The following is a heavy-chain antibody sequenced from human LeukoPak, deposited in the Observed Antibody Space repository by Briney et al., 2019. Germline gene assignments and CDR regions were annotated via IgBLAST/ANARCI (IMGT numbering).Heavy chain of an antibody. CDR2: IYYSGST. CDR1: GGSISSGDYY. J-gene: IGHJ5*02. V-gene: IGHV4-30-4*01. CDR3: ARGGGDDSSGYYYYWFDP. Sequence: SETLSLTCTVSGGSISSGDYYWSWIRQPPGKGLEWIGYIYYSGSTYYNPSLKSRVTVSVDTSKNQFSLKLSSVTAADTAVYYCARGGGDDSSGYYYYWFDPWGQGTLVTVSS. D-gene: IGHD3-22*01.